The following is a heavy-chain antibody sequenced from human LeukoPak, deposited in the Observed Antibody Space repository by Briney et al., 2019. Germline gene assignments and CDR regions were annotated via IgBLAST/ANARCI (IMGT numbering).Heavy chain of an antibody. J-gene: IGHJ4*02. CDR3: ARENIAAAGPNPNFDY. D-gene: IGHD6-13*01. Sequence: GGSLRLSCAASGFTFSSNWMSWVRQAPGKGLEWVANIKEDGSEKYYVDSVEGRFTISRDNAKNTLYLQMNSLRAEDTAVYYCARENIAAAGPNPNFDYWGQGTLVTVSS. V-gene: IGHV3-7*01. CDR1: GFTFSSNW. CDR2: IKEDGSEK.